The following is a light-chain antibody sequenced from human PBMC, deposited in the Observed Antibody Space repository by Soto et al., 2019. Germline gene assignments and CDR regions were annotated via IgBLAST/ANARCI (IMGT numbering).Light chain of an antibody. J-gene: IGKJ5*01. CDR2: GAF. CDR3: QQYGSLIT. Sequence: ILLTQSPGPLSLSPGERATLSCRASQSVSSGHLAWYQQKPGQAPRLLIYGAFSRATDIPDRFSGSGSGTDFTLTINRLEPEDSAVYYCQQYGSLITFGQGTRLEIK. V-gene: IGKV3-20*01. CDR1: QSVSSGH.